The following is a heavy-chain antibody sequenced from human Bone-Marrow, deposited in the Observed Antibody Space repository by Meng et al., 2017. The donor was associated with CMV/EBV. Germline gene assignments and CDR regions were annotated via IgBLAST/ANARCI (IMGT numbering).Heavy chain of an antibody. J-gene: IGHJ5*02. Sequence: FSCSAMHWGRQASGKGLEWVGRIRRRANSYATADAASVEGRFTISRDDSKNTAYLQMNSLKTEDTAVYYCTRNRYCSGGSCSGWFVPWGQGTLVTVSS. V-gene: IGHV3-73*01. D-gene: IGHD2-15*01. CDR3: TRNRYCSGGSCSGWFVP. CDR1: FSCSA. CDR2: IRRRANSYAT.